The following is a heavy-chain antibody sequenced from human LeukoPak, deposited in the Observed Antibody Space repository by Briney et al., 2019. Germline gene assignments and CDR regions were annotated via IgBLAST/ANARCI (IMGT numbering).Heavy chain of an antibody. Sequence: GGSLRLSCAASGLTFSTYAMSWVRQAPGKGLEWVSSISGSGTSTYSADSVKGRFTISRDNSKNTLYLHMYSLRAEDTAVYYCAGGTIAAISFFDSWGQGTLVTVSS. CDR1: GLTFSTYA. CDR3: AGGTIAAISFFDS. CDR2: ISGSGTST. V-gene: IGHV3-23*01. J-gene: IGHJ4*02. D-gene: IGHD6-6*01.